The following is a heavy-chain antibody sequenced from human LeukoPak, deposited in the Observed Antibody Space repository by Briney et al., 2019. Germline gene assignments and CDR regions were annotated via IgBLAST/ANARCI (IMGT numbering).Heavy chain of an antibody. CDR2: IIPIFGTA. CDR3: ARGVSGWYFTLFDY. CDR1: GGTFSSYA. V-gene: IGHV1-69*06. Sequence: SVKVSCKASGGTFSSYAISWVRQAPGQGLEWMGGIIPIFGTANYAQKFQGRGTITADKSTSTAYMELSSLRSEDTAVYYCARGVSGWYFTLFDYWGQGTLVTVSS. D-gene: IGHD6-19*01. J-gene: IGHJ4*02.